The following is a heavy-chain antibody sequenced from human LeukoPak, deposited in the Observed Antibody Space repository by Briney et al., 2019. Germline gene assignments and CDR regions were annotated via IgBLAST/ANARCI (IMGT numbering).Heavy chain of an antibody. D-gene: IGHD3-3*01. CDR1: GFTFSSYW. J-gene: IGHJ4*02. Sequence: GGSLRLSCAASGFTFSSYWMSWVRQAPGKGQEWVANIKQDGIEKYYVDSVKGRLTISRDNAKNSLYLQMNSLRAEDTAVYYCARATYYDFGSGYGPFDYWGQGTLVTVSS. CDR2: IKQDGIEK. CDR3: ARATYYDFGSGYGPFDY. V-gene: IGHV3-7*01.